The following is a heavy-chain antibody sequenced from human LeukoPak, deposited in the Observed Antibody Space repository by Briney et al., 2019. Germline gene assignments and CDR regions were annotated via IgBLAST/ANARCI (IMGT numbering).Heavy chain of an antibody. D-gene: IGHD6-19*01. CDR1: GFTLSDYW. V-gene: IGHV3-7*03. J-gene: IGHJ4*02. CDR2: IKEDRSEK. CDR3: AKDSSGWPFDY. Sequence: PGGSLRLSCAASGFTLSDYWMSWIRQAPGKGLEWVASIKEDRSEKNYVDSVKGRFTISRDNSKNTLYLQMNSLRAEDTAVYYCAKDSSGWPFDYWGQGTLVTVSS.